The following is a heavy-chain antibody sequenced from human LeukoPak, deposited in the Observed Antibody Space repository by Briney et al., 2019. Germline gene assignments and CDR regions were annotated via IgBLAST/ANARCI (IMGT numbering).Heavy chain of an antibody. Sequence: SETLSLTCAVYGESLSGYYWSWIRQPPGKGLEWIGEVNHSGSTNYNPSLKSRVTISVDTSKNQFSLNLSSVTAADTAVYYCARVDIRTAFFDYWGQGTLVTVSS. D-gene: IGHD5-12*01. V-gene: IGHV4-34*01. J-gene: IGHJ4*02. CDR3: ARVDIRTAFFDY. CDR2: VNHSGST. CDR1: GESLSGYY.